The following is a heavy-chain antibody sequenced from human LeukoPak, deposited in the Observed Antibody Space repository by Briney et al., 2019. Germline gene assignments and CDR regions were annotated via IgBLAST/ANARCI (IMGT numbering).Heavy chain of an antibody. J-gene: IGHJ1*01. CDR3: ARGCLGAEEYFQH. V-gene: IGHV4-4*02. Sequence: SGTLSLTCAVSGGSISSSNWWSWVRQPPGKGLEWIGKIYHSGSTNYNPSLKSRVTISVDKSKNQFSLKLSSVTAADTAVYYCARGCLGAEEYFQHWGQGTLVTVSS. CDR2: IYHSGST. CDR1: GGSISSSNW. D-gene: IGHD5/OR15-5a*01.